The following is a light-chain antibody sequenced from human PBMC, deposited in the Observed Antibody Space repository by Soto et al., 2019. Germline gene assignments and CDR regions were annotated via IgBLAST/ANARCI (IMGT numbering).Light chain of an antibody. Sequence: DFQMTESPSTLSASVGDRVTITCRASQSISSWLAWYQQKPGKAPKLLIYKASSLESGVPSRFSGSGSGTEFTLTISRLQPDDFATYYCQQYNSYSPYTFGQGTKLEIK. CDR1: QSISSW. CDR2: KAS. V-gene: IGKV1-5*03. J-gene: IGKJ2*01. CDR3: QQYNSYSPYT.